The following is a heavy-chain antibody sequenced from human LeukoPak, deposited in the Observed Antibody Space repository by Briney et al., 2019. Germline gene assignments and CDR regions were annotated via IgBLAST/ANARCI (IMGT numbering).Heavy chain of an antibody. V-gene: IGHV1-8*01. CDR2: MNPNSGNT. Sequence: GASVKVSXKASGYTFTSYDISWVRQATGQGLEWMGWMNPNSGNTGYAQKFQGRVTMTRNTSISTAYMELSSLRSEDTAVYYCARDQPLYGDYSFVYWGQGTLVTVSS. CDR3: ARDQPLYGDYSFVY. D-gene: IGHD4-17*01. J-gene: IGHJ4*02. CDR1: GYTFTSYD.